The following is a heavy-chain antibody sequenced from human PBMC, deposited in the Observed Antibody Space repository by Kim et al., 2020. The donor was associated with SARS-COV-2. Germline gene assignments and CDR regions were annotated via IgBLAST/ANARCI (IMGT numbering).Heavy chain of an antibody. CDR1: GYTFTSYG. CDR3: ARDGGLRFLEWFSPSNYYYYYMDV. V-gene: IGHV1-18*01. J-gene: IGHJ6*03. Sequence: ASVKVSCKASGYTFTSYGISWVRQAPGQGLEWMGWISAYNGNTNYAQKLQGRVTMTTDTSTSTAYMELRSLRSDDTAVYYCARDGGLRFLEWFSPSNYYYYYMDVWGKGTTVTVSS. D-gene: IGHD3-3*01. CDR2: ISAYNGNT.